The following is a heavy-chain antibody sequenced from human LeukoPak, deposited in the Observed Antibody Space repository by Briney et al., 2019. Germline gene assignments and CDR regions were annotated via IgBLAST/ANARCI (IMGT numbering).Heavy chain of an antibody. D-gene: IGHD3-3*01. CDR3: ARDRPDGIFGVVIEPDY. Sequence: GGSLRLSCAASGFTFSSYWMSWVRQAPGKGLEWVANIKQDGSEKYYVDSVKGRFTISRDNAKNSLYLQMNSLRAEDTAVYYCARDRPDGIFGVVIEPDYWGQGTLVTVSS. V-gene: IGHV3-7*01. J-gene: IGHJ4*02. CDR1: GFTFSSYW. CDR2: IKQDGSEK.